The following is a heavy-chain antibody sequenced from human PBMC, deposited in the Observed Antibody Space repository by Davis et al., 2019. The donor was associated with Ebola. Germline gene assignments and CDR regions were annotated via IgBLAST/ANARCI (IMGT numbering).Heavy chain of an antibody. Sequence: ASVKVSCKASGYTFTSYGISWVRQAPGQGLEWMGWINPNSGGTNYAQKLQGRVTMTTDTSTSTAYMELRSLRSDDTAVYYCARTKTRIRFLEWLLDWFDPWGQGTLVTVSS. CDR3: ARTKTRIRFLEWLLDWFDP. J-gene: IGHJ5*02. D-gene: IGHD3-3*01. CDR2: INPNSGGT. CDR1: GYTFTSYG. V-gene: IGHV1-18*01.